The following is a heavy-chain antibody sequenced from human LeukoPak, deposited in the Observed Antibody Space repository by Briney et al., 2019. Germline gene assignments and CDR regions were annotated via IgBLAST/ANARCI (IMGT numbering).Heavy chain of an antibody. Sequence: PGGSLRLSCAASGFTFSSYAMSWVRQAPGKGLEWVSAISGSGGSTYYADSVKGRFTISRDNSKNTLYLQMNSLRAEDTAVYYCAKGEAYSSSWLGNYFDYWGQGTLVTVSS. CDR2: ISGSGGST. D-gene: IGHD6-13*01. CDR3: AKGEAYSSSWLGNYFDY. J-gene: IGHJ4*02. CDR1: GFTFSSYA. V-gene: IGHV3-23*01.